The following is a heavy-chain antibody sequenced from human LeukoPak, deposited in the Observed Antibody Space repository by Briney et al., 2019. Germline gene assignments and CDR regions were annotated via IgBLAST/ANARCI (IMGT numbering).Heavy chain of an antibody. CDR1: GFTFDDYA. Sequence: GRSLRLSCAASGFTFDDYAMHWVRQAPGKGLEWVSGISWNSGSIGYADSVKGRFTISRDNAKNSLYLQMNSLRAEDTALYYCAKDKGATVTYYFDYWGRGTLVTVSS. D-gene: IGHD4-17*01. V-gene: IGHV3-9*01. CDR2: ISWNSGSI. J-gene: IGHJ4*02. CDR3: AKDKGATVTYYFDY.